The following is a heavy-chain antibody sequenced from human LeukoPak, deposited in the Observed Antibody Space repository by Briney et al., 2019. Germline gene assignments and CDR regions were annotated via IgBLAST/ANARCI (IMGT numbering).Heavy chain of an antibody. D-gene: IGHD2/OR15-2a*01. CDR2: ISDIGSI. V-gene: IGHV4-59*08. J-gene: IGHJ4*02. CDR1: GGSISSYY. CDR3: AGHHPRNTVDF. Sequence: PSETLSLTCTVSGGSISSYYWSWIRRPPGKGLEWIAYISDIGSINYIPSLKSRVTISLDTSKNQFSLKLSSVTAADTAVYYCAGHHPRNTVDFWGQGTLVTVSS.